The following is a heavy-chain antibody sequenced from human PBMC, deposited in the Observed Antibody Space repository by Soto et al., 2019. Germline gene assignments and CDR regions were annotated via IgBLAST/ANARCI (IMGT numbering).Heavy chain of an antibody. Sequence: SETLSLTCTVSGGSISSYYWSWIRQPPGKGLEWIGYIYYSGSTNYNPSLKSRVTISVDTSKNQFSLKLSSVTAADTAVYYCARQPSYYYYYMDVWGKGTTVTVSS. CDR2: IYYSGST. CDR1: GGSISSYY. CDR3: ARQPSYYYYYMDV. J-gene: IGHJ6*03. V-gene: IGHV4-59*08.